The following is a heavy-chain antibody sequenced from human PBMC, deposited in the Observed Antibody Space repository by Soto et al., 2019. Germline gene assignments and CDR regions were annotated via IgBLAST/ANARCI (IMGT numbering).Heavy chain of an antibody. CDR3: SRDLGGWTDY. CDR2: INAGNGNT. V-gene: IGHV1-3*01. Sequence: QVQLVQSGAEVKKPGASVKVSCKASGYTFTSYAMQWVRQAPGQRLEWMGWINAGNGNTKYSQKFQGRVTITRDTTASTAYMELSSLRSEDTAVYYCSRDLGGWTDYWGQGTLVTVSS. CDR1: GYTFTSYA. J-gene: IGHJ4*02. D-gene: IGHD6-19*01.